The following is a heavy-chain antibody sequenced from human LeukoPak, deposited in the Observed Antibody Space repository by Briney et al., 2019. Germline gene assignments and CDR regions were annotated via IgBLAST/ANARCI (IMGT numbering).Heavy chain of an antibody. D-gene: IGHD1-1*01. CDR2: ISSSSSYI. Sequence: GGSLRLSCAASGFTFSSYSMNWVRQAPGKGLEWVSSISSSSSYIYYADSVKGRFTISRDNAKNSLYLQRNSLRAEDTAVYYCARVPTTTTGSYYFDYWGQGTLVTVSS. V-gene: IGHV3-21*01. J-gene: IGHJ4*02. CDR3: ARVPTTTTGSYYFDY. CDR1: GFTFSSYS.